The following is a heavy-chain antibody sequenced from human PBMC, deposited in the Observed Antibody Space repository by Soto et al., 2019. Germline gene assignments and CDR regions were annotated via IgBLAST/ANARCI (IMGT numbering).Heavy chain of an antibody. V-gene: IGHV1-69*13. Sequence: SVKVSCKASGGTFSSYAISWVRQAPGQGLEWMGGIIPISGTANYAQKFQGRVTITADESTSTAYMELSSLRSEDTAVYYCARSQGSSTSLEIYYYYYYVMDVWGQGSTVTVSS. CDR1: GGTFSSYA. J-gene: IGHJ6*02. CDR3: ARSQGSSTSLEIYYYYYYVMDV. D-gene: IGHD2-2*01. CDR2: IIPISGTA.